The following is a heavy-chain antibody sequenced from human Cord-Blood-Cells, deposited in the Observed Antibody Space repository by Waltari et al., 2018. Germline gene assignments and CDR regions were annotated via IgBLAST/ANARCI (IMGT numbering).Heavy chain of an antibody. J-gene: IGHJ4*02. D-gene: IGHD1-26*01. V-gene: IGHV4-34*01. CDR3: ASEVGDIDY. CDR1: GESFSGYY. Sequence: QVQLQQWGAGLLKPSETLSLTCAVYGESFSGYYWSWIRQPPGKGLEWRGEINHNGSTNYNPALNSRVTISVDTSKNQFSLKLSSVTAADTAVYYCASEVGDIDYRGQGTLVTVSS. CDR2: INHNGST.